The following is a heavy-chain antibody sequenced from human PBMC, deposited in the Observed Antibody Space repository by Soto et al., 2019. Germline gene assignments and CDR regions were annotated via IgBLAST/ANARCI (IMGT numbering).Heavy chain of an antibody. CDR1: GGSFSGYY. Sequence: PSETLSLTCGVYGGSFSGYYWQWIRQPPGKGLEWIGEIDHSGSTNYNVSLKSRVSISRDSSKNQVSLRLTSATAADTAVYCCARGKTRGADRLKKVYYYYGLDVWGQGTTVTVSS. CDR3: ARGKTRGADRLKKVYYYYGLDV. J-gene: IGHJ6*02. CDR2: IDHSGST. D-gene: IGHD6-6*01. V-gene: IGHV4-34*01.